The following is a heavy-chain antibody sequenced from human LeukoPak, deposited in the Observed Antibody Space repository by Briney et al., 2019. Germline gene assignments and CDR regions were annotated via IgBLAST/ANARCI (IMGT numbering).Heavy chain of an antibody. CDR2: INPSGGST. J-gene: IGHJ6*02. D-gene: IGHD6-25*01. Sequence: ASVKVSCKASGYTFTSYYMHWVRQAPGQGLEWMGIINPSGGSTSYAQKFQGRVTVTTDTSTTTAYMELRGLRSDDTAVYYCARVSPTAAVSYYYYGMDVWGQGTTVTVSS. CDR1: GYTFTSYY. V-gene: IGHV1-46*01. CDR3: ARVSPTAAVSYYYYGMDV.